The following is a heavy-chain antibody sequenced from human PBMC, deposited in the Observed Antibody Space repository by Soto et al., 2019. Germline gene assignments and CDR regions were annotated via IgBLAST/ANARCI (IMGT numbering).Heavy chain of an antibody. CDR2: IRSKANNYAT. D-gene: IGHD6-19*01. V-gene: IGHV3-73*02. Sequence: EVQLVESGGGLVQPGGSLKLSCAASGFTFSGSAIHWVRQASGKGLEWVGRIRSKANNYATTYAASVKGRFTISRDDSKNTAYRQMNSMKTEDTAVYYCAEQWLIMRCDPWGQGTLVTVSS. CDR3: AEQWLIMRCDP. J-gene: IGHJ5*02. CDR1: GFTFSGSA.